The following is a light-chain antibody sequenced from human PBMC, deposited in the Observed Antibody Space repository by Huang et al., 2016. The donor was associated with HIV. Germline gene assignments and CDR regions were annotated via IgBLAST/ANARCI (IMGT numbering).Light chain of an antibody. J-gene: IGKJ4*01. CDR1: HSGDSD. V-gene: IGKV3-15*01. CDR3: QQYNDWPPLT. CDR2: DAS. Sequence: EIEMTQSPATLSVSPGERATLSCRASHSGDSDLAWYPQKPGQAPRLLIYDASTRATGISAKVNGTGSGTEFSLSITNLQSEDFAVYYCQQYNDWPPLTFGGGTKVEI.